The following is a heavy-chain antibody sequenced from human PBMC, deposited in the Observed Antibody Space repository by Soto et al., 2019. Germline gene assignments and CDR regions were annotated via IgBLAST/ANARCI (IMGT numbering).Heavy chain of an antibody. D-gene: IGHD2-15*01. CDR2: ISYDGSNK. V-gene: IGHV3-30*18. CDR1: GFTFSSYG. Sequence: QVQLVESGGGVVQPGRSLRLSCAASGFTFSSYGMHWVRQAPGKGLEWVAVISYDGSNKYYADSVKGRFTISRDNSKNTLYLQMKSLRAEDTAVYYCAKGATYCSGGSCYSLAYLFDYWGQGTLVTVSS. J-gene: IGHJ4*02. CDR3: AKGATYCSGGSCYSLAYLFDY.